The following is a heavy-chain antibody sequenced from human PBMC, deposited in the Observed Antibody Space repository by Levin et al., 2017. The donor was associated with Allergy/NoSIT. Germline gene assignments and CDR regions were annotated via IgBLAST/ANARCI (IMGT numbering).Heavy chain of an antibody. Sequence: GGSLRLSCAASGFTFSSYGMHWVRQAPGKGLEWVAVIWYDGSNKYYADSVKGRFTISRDNSKNTLYLQMNSLRAEDTAVYYCARADRFGELLSYYMDVWGKGTTVTVSS. V-gene: IGHV3-33*01. CDR1: GFTFSSYG. J-gene: IGHJ6*03. CDR2: IWYDGSNK. CDR3: ARADRFGELLSYYMDV. D-gene: IGHD3-10*01.